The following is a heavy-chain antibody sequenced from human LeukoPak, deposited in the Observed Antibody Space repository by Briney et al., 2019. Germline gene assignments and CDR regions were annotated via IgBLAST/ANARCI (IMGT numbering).Heavy chain of an antibody. CDR3: ARVTIAAAGYYYMDV. CDR2: IYTSGST. D-gene: IGHD6-13*01. V-gene: IGHV4-61*02. J-gene: IGHJ6*03. CDR1: SGSISSGSYY. Sequence: SQTLSLTCTVSSGSISSGSYYWSWIRQPAGTGLEWIGRIYTSGSTNYNPSLKSRVTISLDTSKNHFSLKLSSVTAADTAVYYCARVTIAAAGYYYMDVWGKGTTVTVSS.